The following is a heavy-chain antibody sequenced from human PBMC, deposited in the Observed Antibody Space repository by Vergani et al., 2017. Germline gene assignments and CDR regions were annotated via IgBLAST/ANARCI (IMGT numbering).Heavy chain of an antibody. CDR1: GFTFSRYA. V-gene: IGHV3-30-3*01. Sequence: QVQLVESGGGVVQPWRSLRLSCAASGFTFSRYAMHWVRQAPGKGLEWVAVISYDGSNNYYADSVKGRFTISRDNSKNTLYLQMNSLRAEDTAVYYCAIELEYDDRSCYQYFFDDWGQGTLVTVSS. J-gene: IGHJ4*02. CDR3: AIELEYDDRSCYQYFFDD. D-gene: IGHD3-22*01. CDR2: ISYDGSNN.